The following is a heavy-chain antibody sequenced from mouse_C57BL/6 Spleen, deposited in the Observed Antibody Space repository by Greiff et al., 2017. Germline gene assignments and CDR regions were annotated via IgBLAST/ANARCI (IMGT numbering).Heavy chain of an antibody. Sequence: QVQLQQPGAELVRPGTSVKLSCKASGYTFTSYWMHWVKQRPGQGLEWIGVIDPSDSYTNYNQKFKGKATLTVDTSSSTAYMQLSSLTSEDSAVYYCARRGGCYAMDYWGQGTSVTVSS. V-gene: IGHV1-59*01. CDR2: IDPSDSYT. CDR1: GYTFTSYW. CDR3: ARRGGCYAMDY. J-gene: IGHJ4*01.